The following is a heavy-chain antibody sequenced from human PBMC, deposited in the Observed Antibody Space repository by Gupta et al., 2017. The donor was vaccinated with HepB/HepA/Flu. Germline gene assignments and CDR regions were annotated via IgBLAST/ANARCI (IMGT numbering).Heavy chain of an antibody. Sequence: QVQLVESGGGVVQPGRSLRLSCAASGFTFSSYGMHWVRQAPGKGLEWVAVISYDGSNKYYADSVKGRFTISRDNSKNTLYLQMNSLRAEDTAVYYCAKNYYDSSGYSDPYCQHWGQGTLVTVSS. V-gene: IGHV3-30*18. CDR2: ISYDGSNK. J-gene: IGHJ1*01. CDR3: AKNYYDSSGYSDPYCQH. CDR1: GFTFSSYG. D-gene: IGHD3-22*01.